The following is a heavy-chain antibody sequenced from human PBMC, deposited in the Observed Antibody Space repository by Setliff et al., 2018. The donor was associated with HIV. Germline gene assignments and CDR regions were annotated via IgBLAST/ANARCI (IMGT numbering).Heavy chain of an antibody. V-gene: IGHV4-30-4*08. CDR3: ARMSVSAAVYFDS. D-gene: IGHD6-25*01. CDR2: IFNTGST. CDR1: GDPISSDDHY. J-gene: IGHJ4*02. Sequence: SETLSLTCTVSGDPISSDDHYWSWIRQTTGKGLEWIGYIFNTGSTYYKSSIASRLTMSIDTSRNQFSLKLRSVTAADTAVFYCARMSVSAAVYFDSWGQGTLVTVST.